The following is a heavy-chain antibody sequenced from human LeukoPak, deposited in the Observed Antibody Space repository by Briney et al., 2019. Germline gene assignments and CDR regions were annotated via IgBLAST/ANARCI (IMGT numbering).Heavy chain of an antibody. Sequence: GGSLRLSCAASGFTFSSYAMSWVRQAPGKGLEWVSTISDGGGSTYYADSVNGRFTISRDNLKKMLFLQMNSLRPEDTAVYYCAKAWGIISSSWYLSFDSWGQGTLVPVSS. V-gene: IGHV3-23*01. CDR3: AKAWGIISSSWYLSFDS. CDR2: ISDGGGST. CDR1: GFTFSSYA. D-gene: IGHD6-13*01. J-gene: IGHJ4*02.